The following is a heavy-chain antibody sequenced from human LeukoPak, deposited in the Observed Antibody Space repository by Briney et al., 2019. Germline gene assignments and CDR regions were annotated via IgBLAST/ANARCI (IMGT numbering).Heavy chain of an antibody. CDR2: IYHSGST. CDR3: ARVDPDSSSTLEVFDY. J-gene: IGHJ4*02. D-gene: IGHD6-6*01. Sequence: PSETLSLTCTVSGDSISSSSYYWGWIRQPPGKGLEWIGSIYHSGSTYYNPSLKSRVTMSVDTSKNQFSLKLSSVTAADTAVYYCARVDPDSSSTLEVFDYWGQGTLVTVSS. V-gene: IGHV4-39*07. CDR1: GDSISSSSYY.